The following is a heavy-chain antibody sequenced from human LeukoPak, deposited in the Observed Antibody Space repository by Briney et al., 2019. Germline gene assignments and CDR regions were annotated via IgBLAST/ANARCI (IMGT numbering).Heavy chain of an antibody. J-gene: IGHJ2*01. Sequence: GGSLRLSCTASGFTLSNCGMHWVCQAPAKGLDWVAVISDDGSNTFYADSVKGRFTISRDNSKNTLYLQLNSLRPEDTAVYYCAKDADTAPIIYWYFDLWGRGTLVTVSS. CDR2: ISDDGSNT. D-gene: IGHD5-18*01. V-gene: IGHV3-30*18. CDR1: GFTLSNCG. CDR3: AKDADTAPIIYWYFDL.